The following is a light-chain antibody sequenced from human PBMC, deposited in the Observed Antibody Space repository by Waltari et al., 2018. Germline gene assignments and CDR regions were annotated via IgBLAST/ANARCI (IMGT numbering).Light chain of an antibody. CDR1: SRDVGGYTY. CDR3: VSYTSRHTLV. J-gene: IGLJ1*01. V-gene: IGLV2-14*03. Sequence: QSAPTPPASVSGSPGQSTTISCTGTSRDVGGYTYLSWYQQHPGNVPKVIIFDVTNRPSGVSNRFSGSKSGNTASLTISGLQAEDEADYYCVSYTSRHTLVFGTGTKVTVL. CDR2: DVT.